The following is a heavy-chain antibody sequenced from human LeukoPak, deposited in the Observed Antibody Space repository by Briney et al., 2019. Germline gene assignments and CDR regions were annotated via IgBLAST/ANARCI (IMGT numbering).Heavy chain of an antibody. V-gene: IGHV5-51*01. CDR2: IYPGDSDT. J-gene: IGHJ4*02. D-gene: IGHD3-22*01. CDR3: ARGYYYDSSGYYYLDPDILYFDY. CDR1: GYNFTIYW. Sequence: GESLKISCKGSGYNFTIYWIAWVRQMPGKGLEWMGSIYPGDSDTRYSPSFQGQVTMSADKSISTAYLQWSSLEASDTAMYYCARGYYYDSSGYYYLDPDILYFDYWGQGTLVTVSS.